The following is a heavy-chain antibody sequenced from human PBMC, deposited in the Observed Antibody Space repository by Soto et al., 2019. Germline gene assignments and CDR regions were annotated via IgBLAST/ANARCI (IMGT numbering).Heavy chain of an antibody. D-gene: IGHD3-22*01. V-gene: IGHV3-73*01. CDR3: TKYYYDSSGYPTLDYGMDV. J-gene: IGHJ6*02. CDR2: IRSKANSYAT. Sequence: GGSLRLSCAASGFSFSGSAMHWVRQASGKGLEWVGRIRSKANSYATAYAASVKGRFTISRDDSKNTAYLQMNSLKTEDTAVYYCTKYYYDSSGYPTLDYGMDVWGQGTTVTVSS. CDR1: GFSFSGSA.